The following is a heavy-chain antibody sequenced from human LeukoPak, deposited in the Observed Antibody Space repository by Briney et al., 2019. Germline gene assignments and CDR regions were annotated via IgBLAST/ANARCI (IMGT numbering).Heavy chain of an antibody. V-gene: IGHV1-18*03. D-gene: IGHD6-6*01. CDR3: ARGGPGIAARRKIKKRDWFDP. J-gene: IGHJ5*02. CDR1: GYTFTSYG. Sequence: ASVKVSCKASGYTFTSYGISWVRQAPGQGLEWMGWISAYNGNTNYAQKLQGRVTMTTDTSTSTAYMELRSLRSEDMAVYYCARGGPGIAARRKIKKRDWFDPWGQGTLVTASS. CDR2: ISAYNGNT.